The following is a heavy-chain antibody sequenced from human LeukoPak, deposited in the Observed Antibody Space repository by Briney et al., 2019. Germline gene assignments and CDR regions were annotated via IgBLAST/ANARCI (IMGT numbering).Heavy chain of an antibody. CDR1: GYTFTSYD. D-gene: IGHD3-10*01. Sequence: GASVKVSCKASGYTFTSYDINWVRQATGQGLEWMGWMNPNSGNTGYAQKFQGRVTITRDTSATTVYMDLSSLRSEDTAVYYCARPFRGVSGYDAYDMWGQGTLVTVS. CDR2: MNPNSGNT. V-gene: IGHV1-8*03. J-gene: IGHJ3*02. CDR3: ARPFRGVSGYDAYDM.